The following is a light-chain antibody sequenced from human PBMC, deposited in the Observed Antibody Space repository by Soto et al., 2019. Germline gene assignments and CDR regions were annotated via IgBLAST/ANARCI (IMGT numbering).Light chain of an antibody. V-gene: IGKV3-15*01. CDR1: QSVSSN. CDR2: GAS. J-gene: IGKJ2*01. CDR3: QQYNDWPYT. Sequence: EIVMTQSPVTLSVSPGERATLSCWASQSVSSNFAWYQQKPGQAPRLLIYGASTRAAGIPARFGGSGSGTEFTLTISSLRSEDSAVYYCQQYNDWPYTFGQETKLEIK.